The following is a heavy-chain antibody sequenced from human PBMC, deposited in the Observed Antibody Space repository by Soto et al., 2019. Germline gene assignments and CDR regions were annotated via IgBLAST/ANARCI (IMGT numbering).Heavy chain of an antibody. CDR3: VRGGPDHFDY. CDR2: TYYRSKWYN. Sequence: SQTLSLTCAISGDSVSSNSAAWNWIRQSPSRGLEWLGRTYYRSKWYNHYAVSVNGRITINPDTSKNQFSLQLNSVTPEDTAVYYCVRGGPDHFDYWGQGTLVTVSS. J-gene: IGHJ4*02. V-gene: IGHV6-1*01. D-gene: IGHD3-16*01. CDR1: GDSVSSNSAA.